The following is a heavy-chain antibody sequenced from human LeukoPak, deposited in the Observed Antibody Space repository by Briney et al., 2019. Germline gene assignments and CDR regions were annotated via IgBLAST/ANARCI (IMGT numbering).Heavy chain of an antibody. J-gene: IGHJ4*02. CDR1: GFTFSSYT. CDR3: ARDYDEMTTVVAPNNY. D-gene: IGHD4-23*01. Sequence: PGGSLTLSCAASGFTFSSYTMNWVRQAPGKGLEWVSSISRSSTYIYYAGSVKGRFTISRYNARNSLYLQVNSLRGEDTAVYYCARDYDEMTTVVAPNNYWGQGTLVTVSS. CDR2: ISRSSTYI. V-gene: IGHV3-21*01.